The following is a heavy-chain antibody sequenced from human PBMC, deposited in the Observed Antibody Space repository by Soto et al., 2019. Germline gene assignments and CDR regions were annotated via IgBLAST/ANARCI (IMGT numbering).Heavy chain of an antibody. V-gene: IGHV1-46*01. Sequence: ASVKVSCKASGYTFTSYYMHWVRQAPGQGLEWMGIINPSGGSTSYAQKFQGRVTMTRDTSTSTVYMELSSLRSEDTAVYYCARDCSGGSCYGDYFDYWGQGTLVTVSS. D-gene: IGHD2-15*01. CDR1: GYTFTSYY. CDR3: ARDCSGGSCYGDYFDY. CDR2: INPSGGST. J-gene: IGHJ4*02.